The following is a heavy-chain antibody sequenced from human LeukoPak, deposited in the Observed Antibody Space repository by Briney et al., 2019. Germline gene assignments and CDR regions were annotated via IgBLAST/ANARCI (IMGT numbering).Heavy chain of an antibody. Sequence: GGSLRLSCAASGFTFDDYGMSWVRQAPGKGLEWVSGINWNGGSTGYADSVKGRFTISRDNAKNSLYLQMNSLRAEDTAVYYCARSGSGSYYMGDYFDYWGQGTLVTVSS. CDR3: ARSGSGSYYMGDYFDY. J-gene: IGHJ4*02. CDR2: INWNGGST. D-gene: IGHD3-10*01. CDR1: GFTFDDYG. V-gene: IGHV3-20*04.